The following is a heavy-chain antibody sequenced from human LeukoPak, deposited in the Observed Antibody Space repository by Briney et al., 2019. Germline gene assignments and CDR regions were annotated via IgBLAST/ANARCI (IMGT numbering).Heavy chain of an antibody. CDR2: IVSSGDTT. Sequence: GGSLRLSCAASGFILSSYSMHWVRQAPGKGLEWVSAIVSSGDTTYYADSVKGRFTISRDNSKNTLYLQMNSLRAEDTAVYYCARDGSRGNLVTAPDYWGQGTLVTVSS. D-gene: IGHD2-21*02. CDR3: ARDGSRGNLVTAPDY. CDR1: GFILSSYS. J-gene: IGHJ4*02. V-gene: IGHV3-23*01.